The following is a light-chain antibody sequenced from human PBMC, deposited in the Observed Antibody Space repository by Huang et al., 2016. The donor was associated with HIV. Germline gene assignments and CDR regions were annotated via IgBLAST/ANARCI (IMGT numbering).Light chain of an antibody. V-gene: IGKV3-15*01. CDR1: RSVSTN. Sequence: EIVMTQSPATLSVSPGQRVTLSCRANRSVSTNLAWYQQRHGQAPRLLIYGSSTRGPGIPARFSGSGSGTDFSLTISSLQSEDFALYYCHQYNNWLLSFGGGTRV. CDR2: GSS. CDR3: HQYNNWLLS. J-gene: IGKJ4*01.